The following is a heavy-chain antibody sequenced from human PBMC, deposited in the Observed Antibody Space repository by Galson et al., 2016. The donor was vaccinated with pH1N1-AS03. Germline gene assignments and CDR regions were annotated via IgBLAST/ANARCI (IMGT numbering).Heavy chain of an antibody. V-gene: IGHV3-73*01. J-gene: IGHJ5*02. CDR3: TRHPRRAAGGLGGFDP. CDR2: IRAKAYNYAT. D-gene: IGHD6-13*01. Sequence: SLRLSCAASGFNFSASAMHWVRQTSGKGLEWIGRIRAKAYNYATEYAAPVRGRFTISKDDSKNTAFLQMNSLKIEDTAVYYCTRHPRRAAGGLGGFDPWGQGTLVPVSS. CDR1: GFNFSASA.